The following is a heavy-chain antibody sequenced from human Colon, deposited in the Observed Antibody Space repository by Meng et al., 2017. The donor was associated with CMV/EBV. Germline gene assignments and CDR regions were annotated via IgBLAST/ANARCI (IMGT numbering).Heavy chain of an antibody. CDR1: GESISGNH. CDR2: IYDSRTT. V-gene: IGHV4-59*01. Sequence: SETLSLTCTVSGESISGNHWTWIRQSPGTGLEWIGYIYDSRTTNYSPSLKSRVTMSLDTSKNQFSLKLSSVTAADSAVYYCARDRPYSYYYFGLDVWGPGTTVTVSS. CDR3: ARDRPYSYYYFGLDV. J-gene: IGHJ6*02.